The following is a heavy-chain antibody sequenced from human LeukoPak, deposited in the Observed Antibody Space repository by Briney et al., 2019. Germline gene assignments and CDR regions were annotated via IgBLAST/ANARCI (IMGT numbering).Heavy chain of an antibody. CDR1: GGSFSGYY. V-gene: IGHV4-34*01. J-gene: IGHJ6*03. D-gene: IGHD6-6*01. CDR2: INHSGST. Sequence: SETLSLTCAVYGGSFSGYYWSWIRQPPGKGLGWSGEINHSGSTNYNPSLKSRVTISLDTSKNQFSLKLSSVTAADTAVYYCARGAAARLGYYYYYMDVWGKGTTVTVSS. CDR3: ARGAAARLGYYYYYMDV.